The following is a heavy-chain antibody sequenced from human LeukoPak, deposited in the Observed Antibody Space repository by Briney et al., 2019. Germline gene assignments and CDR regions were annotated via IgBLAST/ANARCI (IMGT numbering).Heavy chain of an antibody. CDR1: GASFSDYY. V-gene: IGHV4-34*01. CDR3: ARTRVVPAAYYYYYMDV. J-gene: IGHJ6*03. CDR2: VNHSGST. D-gene: IGHD2-2*01. Sequence: AETVSLTRAVYGASFSDYYWSWFRQPPGKRLEWLGEVNHSGSTTYNPSVKRRVTISGDTSKNQFSLKESSVTAADTAVYYCARTRVVPAAYYYYYMDVWGKGTTVTVSS.